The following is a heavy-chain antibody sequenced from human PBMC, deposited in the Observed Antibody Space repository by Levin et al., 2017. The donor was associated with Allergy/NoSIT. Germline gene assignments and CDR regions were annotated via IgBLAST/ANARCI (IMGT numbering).Heavy chain of an antibody. CDR1: GFTFSSYA. J-gene: IGHJ6*02. CDR2: ISGSGGST. D-gene: IGHD3-3*01. V-gene: IGHV3-23*01. CDR3: AKGQGVLRLWRGYGMDV. Sequence: GESLKISCAASGFTFSSYAMSWVRQAPGKGLEWVSAISGSGGSTYYADSVKGRFTISRDNSKNTLYLQMNSLRAEDTAVYYCAKGQGVLRLWRGYGMDVWGQGTTVTVSS.